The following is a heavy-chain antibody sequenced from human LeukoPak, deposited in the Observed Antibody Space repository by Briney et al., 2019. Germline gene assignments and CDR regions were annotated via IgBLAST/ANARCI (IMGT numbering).Heavy chain of an antibody. J-gene: IGHJ5*02. CDR3: AGVWGSYHSNWFDP. V-gene: IGHV1-24*01. Sequence: ASVKVSCKVSGYTLTELSKHWVRQAPGKGLEWMGGFDPEDGETIYAQKFQGRATMTEDTSTDTAYMELSSLRSEDTAVYYCAGVWGSYHSNWFDPWGQGTLVTVSS. CDR2: FDPEDGET. D-gene: IGHD3-16*01. CDR1: GYTLTELS.